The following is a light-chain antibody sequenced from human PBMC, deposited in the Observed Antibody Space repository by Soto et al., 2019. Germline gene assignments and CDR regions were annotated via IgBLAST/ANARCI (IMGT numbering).Light chain of an antibody. V-gene: IGLV1-44*01. CDR1: SSNIGSNS. J-gene: IGLJ2*01. Sequence: QSVLTQPPSASATPGQRVTISCSGSSSNIGSNSVNWYKQLPGTAPKLLIHSNNQRPSGVPDRFSGSKSGTSASLAISGLQSEDEADYYCAAWDDSLNGALFGGGTKLTVL. CDR2: SNN. CDR3: AAWDDSLNGAL.